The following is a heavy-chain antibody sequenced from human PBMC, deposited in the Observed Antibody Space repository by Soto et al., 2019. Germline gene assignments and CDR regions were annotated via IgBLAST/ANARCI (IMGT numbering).Heavy chain of an antibody. V-gene: IGHV1-2*02. CDR1: GYTFTDYF. Sequence: ASVKVSCKASGYTFTDYFIHWVRQAPGQGFEWMGWINPKTRGTNYAQKFQGRVTMTRDTSISTAYMELSRLRSDDTAVYYCARYDVGATTLNDYWGQGTLVTVSS. CDR3: ARYDVGATTLNDY. D-gene: IGHD1-26*01. CDR2: INPKTRGT. J-gene: IGHJ4*02.